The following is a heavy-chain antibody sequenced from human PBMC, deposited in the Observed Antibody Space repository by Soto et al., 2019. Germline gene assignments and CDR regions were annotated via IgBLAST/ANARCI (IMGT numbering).Heavy chain of an antibody. CDR1: GFTFDDYA. D-gene: IGHD2-15*01. Sequence: GGSLRLSCAASGFTFDDYAMHWVRQAPGKGLEWVSGISWNSGSIGYADSVKGRFTISRDNAKNSLYLQMNSLRAEDTALYYCAKGYCSGGSCYPDYWGQGTLVTVSS. CDR3: AKGYCSGGSCYPDY. CDR2: ISWNSGSI. V-gene: IGHV3-9*01. J-gene: IGHJ4*02.